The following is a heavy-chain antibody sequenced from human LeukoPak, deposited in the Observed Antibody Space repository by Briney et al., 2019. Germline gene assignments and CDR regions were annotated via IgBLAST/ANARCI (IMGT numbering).Heavy chain of an antibody. D-gene: IGHD2-21*02. CDR3: ARERTAGFDP. CDR1: GGSISSGSYY. CDR2: IYTSGST. J-gene: IGHJ5*02. V-gene: IGHV4-61*02. Sequence: SQTLSLTCTVSGGSISSGSYYWSWIRQPAGNGLEWIGRIYTSGSTNYNPSLKSRVTISVDTSKNQFSLKLSSVTAADTAVYYCARERTAGFDPWGQGTLVTVSS.